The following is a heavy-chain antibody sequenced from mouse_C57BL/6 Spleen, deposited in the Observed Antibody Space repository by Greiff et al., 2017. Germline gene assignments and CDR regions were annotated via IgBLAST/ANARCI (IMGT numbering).Heavy chain of an antibody. CDR2: IDPSDSST. Sequence: VQLQQPGAELVKPGASVKLSCKASGYTFTSYWMQWVNQRPGQGLEWIGEIDPSDSSTNYNQKFKGKATLTVDTSSSTAYMQLSSLTSEDSAVEYCARSRGVTSFDYWGQGTTLTVSS. CDR3: ARSRGVTSFDY. CDR1: GYTFTSYW. D-gene: IGHD2-1*01. V-gene: IGHV1-50*01. J-gene: IGHJ2*01.